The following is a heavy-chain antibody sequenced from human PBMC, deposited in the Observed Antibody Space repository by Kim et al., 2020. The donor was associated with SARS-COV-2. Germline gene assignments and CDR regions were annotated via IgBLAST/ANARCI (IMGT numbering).Heavy chain of an antibody. CDR3: AKDNRDYYGSVSAFDY. J-gene: IGHJ4*02. D-gene: IGHD3-10*01. Sequence: VKGRFTISMDNAKNSLYLQMNSLRAEDTALYYCAKDNRDYYGSVSAFDYWGQGTLVTVSS. V-gene: IGHV3-9*01.